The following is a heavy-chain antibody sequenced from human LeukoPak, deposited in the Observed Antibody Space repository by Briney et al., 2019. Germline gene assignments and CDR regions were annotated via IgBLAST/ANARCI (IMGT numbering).Heavy chain of an antibody. J-gene: IGHJ4*02. CDR2: ISSGGSIT. CDR3: AREAGTMY. Sequence: GGSLRLSCAASGFTFNGYEMNWVRQAPGKGLEWISYISSGGSITHYADSVKGRFTVTRDNAKNSLFLQMNSLRVEDTAIYYCAREAGTMYWGQGILVT. V-gene: IGHV3-48*03. CDR1: GFTFNGYE. D-gene: IGHD3-10*01.